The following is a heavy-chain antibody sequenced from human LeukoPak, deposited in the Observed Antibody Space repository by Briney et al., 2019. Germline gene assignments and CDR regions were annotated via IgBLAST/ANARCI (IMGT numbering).Heavy chain of an antibody. CDR2: IYTSGST. CDR1: GGSISSGDYY. J-gene: IGHJ6*02. V-gene: IGHV4-61*08. CDR3: ARHGGGSMDV. D-gene: IGHD3-16*01. Sequence: SETLSLTCTVSGGSISSGDYYWSWIRQPPGKGLEWIGYIYTSGSTNYNPSLKSRVTISVDTSKNQFSLKLSSVTAADTAVYYCARHGGGSMDVWGQGTTVTVSS.